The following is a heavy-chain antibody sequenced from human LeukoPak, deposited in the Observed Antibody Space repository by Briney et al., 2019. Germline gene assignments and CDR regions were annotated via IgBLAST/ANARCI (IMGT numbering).Heavy chain of an antibody. D-gene: IGHD3-10*01. V-gene: IGHV4-34*01. CDR1: GGSFSGYY. CDR2: INHSGST. Sequence: SETLSLTCAVYGGSFSGYYWSWIRQPPGKGLEWIGEINHSGSTNYNPSLKSRVTISVDTSKNQFSLKLSSVTAADTAVYYCARQSVLPSWFAPQGFDPWGQGTLVTVSS. J-gene: IGHJ5*02. CDR3: ARQSVLPSWFAPQGFDP.